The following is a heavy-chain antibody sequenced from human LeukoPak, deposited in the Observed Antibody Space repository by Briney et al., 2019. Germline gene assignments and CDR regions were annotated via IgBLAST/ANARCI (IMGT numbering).Heavy chain of an antibody. CDR1: VGTFSSYA. Sequence: SVKVSCKSSVGTFSSYAISWVRQAPAQGLGWMGRIIPIFGTANYAQNFQGRVTITADKSTSTAYMEMSSLRPEDTAVYYCASKSYGGYDAFDIWGQGTMVTVSS. CDR3: ASKSYGGYDAFDI. CDR2: IIPIFGTA. J-gene: IGHJ3*02. V-gene: IGHV1-69*06. D-gene: IGHD4-23*01.